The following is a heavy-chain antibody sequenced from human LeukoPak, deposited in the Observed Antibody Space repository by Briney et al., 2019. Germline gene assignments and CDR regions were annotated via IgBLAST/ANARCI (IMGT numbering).Heavy chain of an antibody. CDR2: ISSSSSYI. CDR1: GFTFSSYS. Sequence: GGSLRLSCAASGFTFSSYSMNWVRQAPGKGLEWVSSISSSSSYIYYADSVKGRFTISRDNAKNSLYLQMNSLRAEDTAVYYCARDDDGDYASFDYWGQGTLVTVSS. D-gene: IGHD4-17*01. V-gene: IGHV3-21*01. J-gene: IGHJ4*02. CDR3: ARDDDGDYASFDY.